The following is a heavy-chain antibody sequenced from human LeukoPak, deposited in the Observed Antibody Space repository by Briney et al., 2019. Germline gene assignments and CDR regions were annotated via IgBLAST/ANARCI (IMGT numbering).Heavy chain of an antibody. D-gene: IGHD5-12*01. J-gene: IGHJ4*02. Sequence: GGSLRLSCAASGFTFSSYAMSWVRQAPGKGLEWVSAISGNAGSTYYADSVKGRFTISRDNSKNTLYLQMNSLRAEDTAIYYCAKGQNMVATAPFDCWGQGTLVTVSS. CDR2: ISGNAGST. CDR3: AKGQNMVATAPFDC. CDR1: GFTFSSYA. V-gene: IGHV3-23*01.